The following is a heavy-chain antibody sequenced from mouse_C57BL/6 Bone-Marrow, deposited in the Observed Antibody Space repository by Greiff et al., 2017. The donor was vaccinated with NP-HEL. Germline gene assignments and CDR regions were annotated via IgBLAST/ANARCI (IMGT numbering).Heavy chain of an antibody. V-gene: IGHV5-4*01. CDR3: ARETPH. J-gene: IGHJ4*01. Sequence: EVKVVESGGGLVKPGGSLKLSCAASGFTFSSYAMSWVRQTPEKRLEWVATISDGGSYTYYPDNVKGRFTISRDNAKNNLYLQMSHLKSEDTAMYYCARETPHWGQGTSVTVSS. CDR2: ISDGGSYT. CDR1: GFTFSSYA.